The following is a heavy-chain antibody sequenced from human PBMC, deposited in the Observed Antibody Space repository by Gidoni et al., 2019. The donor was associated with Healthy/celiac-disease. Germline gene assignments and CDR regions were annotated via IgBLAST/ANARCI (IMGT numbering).Heavy chain of an antibody. D-gene: IGHD3-22*01. V-gene: IGHV6-1*01. J-gene: IGHJ4*02. CDR3: ARDRDYYDSSGYYWILDY. Sequence: QVQLQQSGPGLVKPSQTLSLTCAISGDSVSSNSAAWNWIRQSPSRGLEWLGRTYYRSKCYNDYAVSVKSRITINPDTSKNQFSLQLNSVTPEDTAVYYCARDRDYYDSSGYYWILDYWGQGTLVTVSS. CDR2: TYYRSKCYN. CDR1: GDSVSSNSAA.